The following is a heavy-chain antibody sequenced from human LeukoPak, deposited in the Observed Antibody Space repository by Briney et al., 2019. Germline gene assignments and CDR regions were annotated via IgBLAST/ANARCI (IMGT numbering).Heavy chain of an antibody. CDR3: ARVGYSYEIN. D-gene: IGHD5-18*01. CDR1: GDSVSSNSAA. V-gene: IGHV6-1*01. J-gene: IGHJ4*02. Sequence: SQTLSLTCAISGDSVSSNSAAWNWTRQSPSRGRECLGRTYYRSKWYNDYAVSVKIGITIHPDTSKNQFSLQLNSVTAAETAVYYCARVGYSYEINWGQGTLVTVSS. CDR2: TYYRSKWYN.